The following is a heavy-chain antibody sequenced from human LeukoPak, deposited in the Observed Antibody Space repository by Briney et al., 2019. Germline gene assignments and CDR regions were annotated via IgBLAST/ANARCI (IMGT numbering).Heavy chain of an antibody. Sequence: PGGSLRLSCAAPGFTFSNYEMNWVRQAPGKGLEWVSYISSDASTLYYADSVRCRFTISRDNDKNSLYLQMTSLRAEDTAVYYCARFAVGANLVDYWGQGTLVTVSS. CDR2: ISSDASTL. V-gene: IGHV3-48*03. D-gene: IGHD1-26*01. CDR1: GFTFSNYE. CDR3: ARFAVGANLVDY. J-gene: IGHJ4*02.